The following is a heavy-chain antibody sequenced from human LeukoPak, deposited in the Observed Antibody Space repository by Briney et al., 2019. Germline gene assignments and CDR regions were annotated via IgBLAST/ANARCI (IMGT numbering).Heavy chain of an antibody. Sequence: GSSVKVSCKASGGTFSSYAISWVRQAPGQGLEWMGGIIPIFGTANYAQKFQGRVTITTDESTSTAYMELSSLRSEDTAVYYCARTPGTRISEGWFDPWGQGTLVTVSS. V-gene: IGHV1-69*05. CDR1: GGTFSSYA. CDR2: IIPIFGTA. J-gene: IGHJ5*02. D-gene: IGHD1-7*01. CDR3: ARTPGTRISEGWFDP.